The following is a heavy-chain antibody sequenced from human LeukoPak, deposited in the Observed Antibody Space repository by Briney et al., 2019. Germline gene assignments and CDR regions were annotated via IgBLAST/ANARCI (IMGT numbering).Heavy chain of an antibody. Sequence: PGGSLRLSCAASGFTFSGYSMNWVRQAPGKGLEWVSSIISSVSYIYYADSVKGRFTISRENAKNSLYLQRNSLRAENAVGYYCASNEARVGWGEGTRVTVSS. J-gene: IGHJ4*02. V-gene: IGHV3-21*01. CDR1: GFTFSGYS. D-gene: IGHD6-6*01. CDR3: ASNEARVG. CDR2: IISSVSYI.